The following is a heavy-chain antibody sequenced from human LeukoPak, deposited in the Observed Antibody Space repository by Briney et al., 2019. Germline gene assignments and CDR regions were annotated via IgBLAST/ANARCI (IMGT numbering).Heavy chain of an antibody. V-gene: IGHV3-21*01. CDR1: GSTFNVYS. J-gene: IGHJ4*02. Sequence: GGSLRLSCAASGSTFNVYSMNWVRQAPGKGLEWVSSIGSNSKYIYYADSMRGRFTVSRDNAKNSLFLQLNSLRAEDTAVYYCARDSSDFDYWGQGTLVTVSS. D-gene: IGHD3-22*01. CDR2: IGSNSKYI. CDR3: ARDSSDFDY.